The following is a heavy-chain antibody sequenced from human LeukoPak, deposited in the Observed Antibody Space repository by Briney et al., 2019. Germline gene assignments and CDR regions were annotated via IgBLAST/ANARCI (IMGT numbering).Heavy chain of an antibody. J-gene: IGHJ3*02. V-gene: IGHV1-24*01. CDR1: GYTLTELS. Sequence: GASVKVSCKVSGYTLTELSMHWVRQAPGKGLEWMGGFDPEDGETIYAQKFQGRVTVTEDTSTDTAYMELSSLRSEDTAVYYCATAGSQDYAFDIWGQGTMVTVSS. CDR3: ATAGSQDYAFDI. D-gene: IGHD3/OR15-3a*01. CDR2: FDPEDGET.